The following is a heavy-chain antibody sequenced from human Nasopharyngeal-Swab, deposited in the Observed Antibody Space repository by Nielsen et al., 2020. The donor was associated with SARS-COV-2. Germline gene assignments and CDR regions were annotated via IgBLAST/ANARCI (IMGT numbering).Heavy chain of an antibody. J-gene: IGHJ4*02. Sequence: WVRQAPGQGLERMGIINPSGGSTSYAQKFQGRVTMTRDTSTSTVYMELSSLRSEDTAVYYCARVISLGEYYFDYWGQGTLVTVSS. CDR3: ARVISLGEYYFDY. V-gene: IGHV1-46*01. CDR2: INPSGGST. D-gene: IGHD3-10*01.